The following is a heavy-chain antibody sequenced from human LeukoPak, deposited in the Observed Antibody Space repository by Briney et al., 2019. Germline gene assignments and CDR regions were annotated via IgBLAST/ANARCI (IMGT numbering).Heavy chain of an antibody. V-gene: IGHV3-23*01. D-gene: IGHD5-18*01. J-gene: IGHJ4*02. Sequence: GGSLRLSCTASGFTFSRYDMQWVRQAPGKGLEWVSAISGSGGSTYYADSVKGRFTISRDNSKNTLYLQMNSLRAEDTAVYYCAKASGYSYGYYFDYWGQGTLVTVSS. CDR2: ISGSGGST. CDR1: GFTFSRYD. CDR3: AKASGYSYGYYFDY.